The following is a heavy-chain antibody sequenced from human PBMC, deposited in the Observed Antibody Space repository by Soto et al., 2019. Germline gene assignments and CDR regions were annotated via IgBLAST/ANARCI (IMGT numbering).Heavy chain of an antibody. J-gene: IGHJ5*02. D-gene: IGHD6-13*01. Sequence: GASVKVSCEVCGYTLTELSMHWVRQAPGKGLEWMGGFDPEDGETTYAQKFQGRVTMTEDTSTDTAYMELSSLRSEDTAVYYCATVAVPRRSWLSPWGQGTLVTVSS. V-gene: IGHV1-24*01. CDR3: ATVAVPRRSWLSP. CDR2: FDPEDGET. CDR1: GYTLTELS.